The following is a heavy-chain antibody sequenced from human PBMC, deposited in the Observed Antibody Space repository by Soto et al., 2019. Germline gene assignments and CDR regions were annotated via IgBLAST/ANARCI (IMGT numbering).Heavy chain of an antibody. CDR3: LRDQRHWNEFADQ. D-gene: IGHD1-1*01. CDR1: VFAFGSYW. CDR2: ISQDGAIA. J-gene: IGHJ4*02. V-gene: IGHV3-74*03. Sequence: VQLVESGGGLVQPGGSLRLSCAASVFAFGSYWMHWVRQAPGKGLVWVSRISQDGAIATQADSVKGRFTIARDNAKNSLFLQMNSLRAEDTAVYYCLRDQRHWNEFADQWGQGTRVTVSS.